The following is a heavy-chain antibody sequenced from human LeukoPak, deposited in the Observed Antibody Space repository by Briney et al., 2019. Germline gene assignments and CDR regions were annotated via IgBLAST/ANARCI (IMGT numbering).Heavy chain of an antibody. CDR2: IYYSGSN. J-gene: IGHJ4*02. CDR3: ARGLNSGWYDDY. D-gene: IGHD6-19*01. Sequence: SETLSLTCTVSGGSVSSGSYYWSWIRQPPGKGLEWIGYIYYSGSNNYNPSLKSRVTISVDTSKNQFSLKLSSVTAADTAVYYCARGLNSGWYDDYWGQGTQLTVCS. V-gene: IGHV4-61*01. CDR1: GGSVSSGSYY.